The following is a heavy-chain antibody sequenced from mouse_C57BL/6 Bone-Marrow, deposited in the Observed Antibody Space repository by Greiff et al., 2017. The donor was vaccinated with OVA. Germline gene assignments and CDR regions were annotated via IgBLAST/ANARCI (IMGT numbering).Heavy chain of an antibody. CDR3: ARGTDSSYKGYYAMDY. CDR1: GYTFTSYE. J-gene: IGHJ4*01. Sequence: VQLQQSGPELVKPGASVTLSCKASGYTFTSYEINWVKQRPGQGLEWIGWIYPRDGSTKYNEQFKGKATLTVDTSSSTASMELHSLTSDDSAVFYWARGTDSSYKGYYAMDYWGQGTSVTVSS. D-gene: IGHD1-1*01. CDR2: IYPRDGST. V-gene: IGHV1-85*01.